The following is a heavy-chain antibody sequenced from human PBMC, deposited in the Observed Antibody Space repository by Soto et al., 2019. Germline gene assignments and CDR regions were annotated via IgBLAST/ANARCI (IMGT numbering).Heavy chain of an antibody. CDR1: GFTFSSYS. CDR2: ISGSGQTT. D-gene: IGHD4-4*01. J-gene: IGHJ4*02. CDR3: AKSRGDSLTTSFFDY. Sequence: EVQLLESGGGSVQPGGSLMLSCAASGFTFSSYSFSWLRQAPGKGLEWVSGISGSGQTTHYKDSVKGRFTISRDNFRNTLYLQVNSLRAEDTAIYFCAKSRGDSLTTSFFDYWGQGALVTVSS. V-gene: IGHV3-23*01.